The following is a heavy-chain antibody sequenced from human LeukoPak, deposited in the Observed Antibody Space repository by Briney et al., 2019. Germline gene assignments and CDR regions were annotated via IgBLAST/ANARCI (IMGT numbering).Heavy chain of an antibody. CDR2: IYYSGST. Sequence: PSETLSLTCTVSDSSISSGAYYWSWIRQHPGKGLEWIGYIYYSGSTHYNPSLRSRVTMSVATSSNHFSLKLSSVTAADAAVYYCARHYSGDLYYFDHWGQGTLVTVSS. D-gene: IGHD4-17*01. V-gene: IGHV4-39*01. CDR3: ARHYSGDLYYFDH. CDR1: DSSISSGAYY. J-gene: IGHJ4*02.